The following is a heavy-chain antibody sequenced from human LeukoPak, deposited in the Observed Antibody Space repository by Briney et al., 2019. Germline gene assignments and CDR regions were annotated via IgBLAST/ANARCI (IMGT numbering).Heavy chain of an antibody. CDR2: INPDGSTT. CDR3: ARVLSGSWDWFDP. J-gene: IGHJ5*02. V-gene: IGHV3-74*01. Sequence: GGSLRLSCAASGFTFSRYWIHWVGQAPGKGLEWVSRINPDGSTTTYADSVKGRFTISRENAKNTVYLQMNSLRAEDTAVYYCARVLSGSWDWFDPWGQGTLVTVSS. CDR1: GFTFSRYW. D-gene: IGHD3-22*01.